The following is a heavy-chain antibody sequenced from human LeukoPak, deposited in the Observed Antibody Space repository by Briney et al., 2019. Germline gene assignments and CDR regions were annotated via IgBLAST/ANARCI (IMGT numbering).Heavy chain of an antibody. V-gene: IGHV3-48*01. CDR1: GFTFSSYS. CDR3: ARDLYGSGWYHYFDY. Sequence: GGSLRLSCAASGFTFSSYSMNWVRQAPGKGLEWVSYISSSSTIYYADSVKGRFTISRDNAKNSLYLQMNSLRAEDTAVYYCARDLYGSGWYHYFDYWGQGTLVTVSS. J-gene: IGHJ4*02. CDR2: ISSSSTI. D-gene: IGHD6-19*01.